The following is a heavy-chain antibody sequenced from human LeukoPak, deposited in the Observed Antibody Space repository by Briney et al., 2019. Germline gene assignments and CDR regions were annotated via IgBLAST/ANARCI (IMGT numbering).Heavy chain of an antibody. CDR2: ISAYNGNT. J-gene: IGHJ4*02. V-gene: IGHV1-18*01. D-gene: IGHD5-12*01. Sequence: ASVTVSCKASGYTFTSYGISWVRQAPGQGLEWMGWISAYNGNTNYAQKLQGRVTMTTDTSTSTAYMELRSLRSDDTAVYYCARALKEDIVATTEDYWGQGTLVTVSS. CDR1: GYTFTSYG. CDR3: ARALKEDIVATTEDY.